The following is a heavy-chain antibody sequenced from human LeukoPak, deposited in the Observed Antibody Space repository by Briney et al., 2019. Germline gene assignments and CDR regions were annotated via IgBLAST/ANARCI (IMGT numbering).Heavy chain of an antibody. V-gene: IGHV4-34*04. CDR1: GGSFSAHY. CDR2: INHSGST. J-gene: IGHJ4*02. D-gene: IGHD3-3*01. CDR3: ARGARPLGWFVVGRPPSEYYFDN. Sequence: SETLSLTCAVYGGSFSAHYWNWIRQVPGKGLEWIGGINHSGSTNSNPSLKGRATLSLDTSKNQFSLKLTSVTAADTAVYYCARGARPLGWFVVGRPPSEYYFDNWGQGTQVTVSS.